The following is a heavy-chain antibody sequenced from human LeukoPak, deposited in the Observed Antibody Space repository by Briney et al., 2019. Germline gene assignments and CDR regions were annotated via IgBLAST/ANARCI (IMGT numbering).Heavy chain of an antibody. D-gene: IGHD4/OR15-4a*01. CDR1: GYTFTGHY. J-gene: IGHJ4*02. CDR3: ARDHDFGPDY. CDR2: IKPDTGAT. Sequence: ASVKVSCKASGYTFTGHYFHWRRQAPGQGIGWKGSIKPDTGATHFAQKFHGRLTMTTDTSISTGYLELRSLTSDETAMYYCARDHDFGPDYWGQGTLVTVS. V-gene: IGHV1-2*02.